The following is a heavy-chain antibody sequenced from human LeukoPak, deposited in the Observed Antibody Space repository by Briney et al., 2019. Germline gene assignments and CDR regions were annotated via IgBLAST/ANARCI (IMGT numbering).Heavy chain of an antibody. V-gene: IGHV4-38-2*02. J-gene: IGHJ4*02. CDR3: ARAGYGDSDFDY. CDR2: IYHSGNT. CDR1: GYSISTSYY. Sequence: SETLSLTCTVSGYSISTSYYWGWIRQPPGKGLEWIGSIYHSGNTYYNPSLKSRVTISVDTSKNQFSLKLNSVTAADTAVYYCARAGYGDSDFDYWGQGTLSPSPQ. D-gene: IGHD4-17*01.